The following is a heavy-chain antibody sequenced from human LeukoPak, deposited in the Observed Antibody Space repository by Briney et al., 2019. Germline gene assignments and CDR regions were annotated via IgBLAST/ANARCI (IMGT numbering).Heavy chain of an antibody. CDR3: ARGIVGATGFDY. D-gene: IGHD1-26*01. Sequence: SETLSLTCAVYGGSFSGYYWSWIRQPPGKGLEWIGEINHSGSTNYNPSLKSRVTISVDTSKNQFSLKLSSVTAADTAVYYCARGIVGATGFDYWGQGTLVTVSS. CDR2: INHSGST. V-gene: IGHV4-34*01. J-gene: IGHJ4*02. CDR1: GGSFSGYY.